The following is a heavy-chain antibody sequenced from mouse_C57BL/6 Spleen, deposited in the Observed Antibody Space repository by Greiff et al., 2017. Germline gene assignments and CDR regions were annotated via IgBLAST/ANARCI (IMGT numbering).Heavy chain of an antibody. CDR1: GYTFTSYW. CDR2: INPSNGGT. J-gene: IGHJ2*01. CDR3: AKSEGFNYYDSSYDY. Sequence: QVQLQQPGTELVKPGASVKLSCKASGYTFTSYWMHWVKQRPGQGLEWIGNINPSNGGTNYNEKFKSKATLTVDKSSSTAYMQLSSLTSEDSAVYECAKSEGFNYYDSSYDYWGQGTTLTVSS. V-gene: IGHV1-53*01. D-gene: IGHD1-1*01.